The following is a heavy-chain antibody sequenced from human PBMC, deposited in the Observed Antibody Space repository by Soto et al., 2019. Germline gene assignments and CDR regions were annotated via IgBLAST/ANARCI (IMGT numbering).Heavy chain of an antibody. CDR2: IIPIFGTA. D-gene: IGHD4-17*01. J-gene: IGHJ6*02. Sequence: QVQLVQSGAEVKKPGSSVKVSCKASGGTFSSYAISWVRQAPGQGLEWMGGIIPIFGTANYAQKFQGRVTITADESTSTAYMELSSLRSEDTAVYCCARAGGDYGDYPAHYYYYGMDVWGQGTTVTVSS. CDR1: GGTFSSYA. CDR3: ARAGGDYGDYPAHYYYYGMDV. V-gene: IGHV1-69*01.